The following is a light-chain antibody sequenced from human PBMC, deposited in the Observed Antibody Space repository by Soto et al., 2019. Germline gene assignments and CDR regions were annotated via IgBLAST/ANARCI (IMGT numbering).Light chain of an antibody. V-gene: IGKV1-5*01. CDR3: QQCYRGCT. Sequence: DIQMTHSPSTLSASVGDRVTITCPASQSIGRFLAWYQHQPGKAPKLLIYDASTLESGVPSRFSGTGSGTEFTFSITSLQPEDFGTYYCQQCYRGCTFGQGTKVDIK. CDR2: DAS. J-gene: IGKJ1*01. CDR1: QSIGRF.